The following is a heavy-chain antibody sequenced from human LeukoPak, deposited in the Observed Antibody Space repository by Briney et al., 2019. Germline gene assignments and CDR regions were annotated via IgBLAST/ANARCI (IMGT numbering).Heavy chain of an antibody. CDR2: ISGRGGST. D-gene: IGHD3-10*01. CDR1: GFTFTSYA. J-gene: IGHJ4*02. Sequence: PGGSLRLSCAASGFTFTSYAMSWVRQAPGKGLEWVSAISGRGGSTYYADSVKGRFTITRDNSKNTLYLQMNSLRAEDTAVYYCAKRMGYGDFDYFDYWGQGTLVTVSS. V-gene: IGHV3-23*01. CDR3: AKRMGYGDFDYFDY.